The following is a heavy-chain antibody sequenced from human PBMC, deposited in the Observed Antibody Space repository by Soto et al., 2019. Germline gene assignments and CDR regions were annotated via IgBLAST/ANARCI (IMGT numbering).Heavy chain of an antibody. J-gene: IGHJ6*02. V-gene: IGHV1-18*04. D-gene: IGHD2-15*01. CDR1: GYTFISHG. CDR2: ISGKNGNT. Sequence: QVQLVQSGVEVKKPGASVKVSCKASGYTFISHGISWVRQAPGQGLEWMGWISGKNGNTNYAQKLQGRVTLTTDTSSSTAYMELRSLRSDATAVDYCARVSSSVVVVPDYGMDVWGQGTTVTVSS. CDR3: ARVSSSVVVVPDYGMDV.